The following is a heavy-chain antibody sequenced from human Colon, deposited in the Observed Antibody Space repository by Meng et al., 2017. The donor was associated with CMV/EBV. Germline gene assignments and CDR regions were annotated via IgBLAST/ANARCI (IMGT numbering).Heavy chain of an antibody. CDR3: TTLLRGF. J-gene: IGHJ4*02. CDR1: RFTFTHAA. CDR2: IKSKIDGGKI. V-gene: IGHV3-15*01. Sequence: LSCAASRFTFTHAAMTWVRQASGKGLEWIGRIKSKIDGGKIDYAAPVRGRFAISRDDSKATVYLQIDTLEIEDTGMYYCTTLLRGFWGQGTLVTVSS. D-gene: IGHD2-15*01.